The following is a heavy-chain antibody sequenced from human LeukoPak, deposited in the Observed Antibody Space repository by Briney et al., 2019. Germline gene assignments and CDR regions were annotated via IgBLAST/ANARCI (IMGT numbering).Heavy chain of an antibody. Sequence: PGGSLRLSCAVSAFTFSHFAMHWVRQAPGRGLEWVAVVSSHGNDGYYADSVKGRFTISRDNSKNTLYLQIHSLRAEDTAIYYCTRDAYNFNDFDYWGQGTLVTVSS. CDR3: TRDAYNFNDFDY. D-gene: IGHD5-24*01. J-gene: IGHJ4*02. CDR1: AFTFSHFA. CDR2: VSSHGNDG. V-gene: IGHV3-30*01.